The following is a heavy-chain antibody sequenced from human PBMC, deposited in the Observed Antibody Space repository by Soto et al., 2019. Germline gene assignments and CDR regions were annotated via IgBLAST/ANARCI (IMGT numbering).Heavy chain of an antibody. CDR3: TRANWYSEY. J-gene: IGHJ4*02. V-gene: IGHV4-59*11. CDR1: GGSISNHY. Sequence: QVQLQESGPGLVKPSETLSLTCSVSGGSISNHYWSWIRQPPGKGLEWIGYIYYNGNTNYNPSLKSRVTMSVDTSRNQSSLKLTTVTAADTAAYYCTRANWYSEYWGQGTLVTVSS. D-gene: IGHD7-27*01. CDR2: IYYNGNT.